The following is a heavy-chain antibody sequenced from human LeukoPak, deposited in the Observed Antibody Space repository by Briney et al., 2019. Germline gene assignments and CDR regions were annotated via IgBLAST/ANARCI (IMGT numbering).Heavy chain of an antibody. CDR3: AKDPGTFARSWSYFDY. CDR2: IRYDGSNK. V-gene: IGHV3-30*02. Sequence: GGSLRLSCAASGFTFSSYGMHWVRQAPGKGLEWVAFIRYDGSNKYYADSVKGRFTISRDNSKNTLYLQMNSLRAEDTAVYYCAKDPGTFARSWSYFDYWGQGTLVTVSS. D-gene: IGHD6-13*01. CDR1: GFTFSSYG. J-gene: IGHJ4*02.